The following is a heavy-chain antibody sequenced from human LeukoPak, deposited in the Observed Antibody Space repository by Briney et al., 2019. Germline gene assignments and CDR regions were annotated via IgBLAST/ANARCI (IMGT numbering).Heavy chain of an antibody. CDR1: GFTFSSHA. J-gene: IGHJ4*02. CDR2: ISGSGGST. D-gene: IGHD1-26*01. Sequence: PGRSLRLSCAASGFTFSSHAMSWVRQAPGKGLEWVSVISGSGGSTYSADSVKGRFTISRDNSMNTLYLQMNSLRAEDTAVYFCAKSQDGGRLFHFDYWGQGTLVTVSS. V-gene: IGHV3-23*01. CDR3: AKSQDGGRLFHFDY.